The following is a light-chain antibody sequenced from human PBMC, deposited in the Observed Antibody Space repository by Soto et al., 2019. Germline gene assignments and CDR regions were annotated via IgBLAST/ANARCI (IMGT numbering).Light chain of an antibody. Sequence: QSVLTQPASVSGSPGQSITISCTGTSSDVGGYNYVSWYQQHPGKAPKLMIYEVSNRPSGVSNRFSGSKSGNTASLTISGLQAEDEAVYYCSSYTSISTVFGTGTKVTVL. CDR2: EVS. CDR3: SSYTSISTV. J-gene: IGLJ1*01. V-gene: IGLV2-14*01. CDR1: SSDVGGYNY.